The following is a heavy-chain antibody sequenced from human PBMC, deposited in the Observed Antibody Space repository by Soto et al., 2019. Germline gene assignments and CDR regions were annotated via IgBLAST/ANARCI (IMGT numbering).Heavy chain of an antibody. D-gene: IGHD4-4*01. V-gene: IGHV4-4*02. CDR3: ARTDYNYYYYYGMDV. CDR2: IYHSGST. Sequence: ETLSLTCAVSGGSISSSNWWSWVRQPPGKGLEWIGEIYHSGSTNYNPSLKSRVTISVDKSKNQFSLKLSSVTAADTAVYYCARTDYNYYYYYGMDVWGQGTTVTVSS. CDR1: GGSISSSNW. J-gene: IGHJ6*02.